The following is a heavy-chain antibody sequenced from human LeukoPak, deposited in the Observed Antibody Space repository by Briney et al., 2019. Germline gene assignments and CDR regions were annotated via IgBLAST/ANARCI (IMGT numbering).Heavy chain of an antibody. V-gene: IGHV4-4*09. Sequence: SETLSLTCTVSGGSMSDYYWHWIRQPPGKGPGWIGYIQHTGSTNYNRSLKSRVTISVDTSKNQFSLKLSSVTAADTAVYFCACGSSTAYVDYWGQGTLVTASS. CDR3: ACGSSTAYVDY. J-gene: IGHJ4*02. D-gene: IGHD2-2*01. CDR2: IQHTGST. CDR1: GGSMSDYY.